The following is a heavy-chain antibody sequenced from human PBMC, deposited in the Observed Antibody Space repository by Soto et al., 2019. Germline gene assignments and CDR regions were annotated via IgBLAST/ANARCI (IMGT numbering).Heavy chain of an antibody. CDR2: IDPKSGGT. CDR3: ARVSVDVPE. D-gene: IGHD5-12*01. Sequence: QLVQSGAEVNKPGASVRVSCKTSGPTFIAYYINWVRQAPGQGLEWMGWIDPKSGGTTYEQKFLGRVTMTRDTSINTAYMDLNRLTSDDTAVYYCARVSVDVPEWGQGTLITVSS. J-gene: IGHJ4*02. V-gene: IGHV1-2*02. CDR1: GPTFIAYY.